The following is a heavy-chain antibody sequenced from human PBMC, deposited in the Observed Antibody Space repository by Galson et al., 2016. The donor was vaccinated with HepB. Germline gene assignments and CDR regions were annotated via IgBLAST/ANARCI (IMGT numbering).Heavy chain of an antibody. J-gene: IGHJ3*01. CDR3: VRRSDSGNYDGFDL. Sequence: QSGAEVKKPGEPLRISCQGSGFSFATHWIGWVRQLPGKGLEWMAVVYPDDSDTTYSPSFEGPVSLSAEKSISTAYLQWRSPRASDTAIYYCVRRSDSGNYDGFDLWGPGTKVIVSS. CDR1: GFSFATHW. D-gene: IGHD1-26*01. CDR2: VYPDDSDT. V-gene: IGHV5-51*01.